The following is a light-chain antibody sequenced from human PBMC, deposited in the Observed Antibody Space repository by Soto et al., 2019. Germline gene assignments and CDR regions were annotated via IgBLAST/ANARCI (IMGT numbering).Light chain of an antibody. J-gene: IGKJ1*01. V-gene: IGKV3-20*01. CDR1: HSSSSSY. CDR2: DAS. Sequence: DIVLTQSPCTLSMSPGKRATLSCRASHSSSSSYLAWYQQRPGKAPRLLIYDASSRDTGIPERFSGSGSGTEFTLTISRLEPEDIAVYYCQQYGSSSWTFGQGTKVDIK. CDR3: QQYGSSSWT.